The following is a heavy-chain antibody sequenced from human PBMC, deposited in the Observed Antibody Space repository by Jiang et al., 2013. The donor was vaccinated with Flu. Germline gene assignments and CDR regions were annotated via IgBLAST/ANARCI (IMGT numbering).Heavy chain of an antibody. D-gene: IGHD4-17*01. CDR1: GFTFRTYA. J-gene: IGHJ5*02. V-gene: IGHV3-23*04. CDR3: AKEGQGNDYGDYQSGSWFDP. Sequence: QLVESGGGLVQPGGSLRLSCAASGFTFRTYAINWVRQAPGKGLEWVSTISGSGGTTHYADSVQGRFTISRDSSKNTVYLQMKSLRAEDTAVYCCAKEGQGNDYGDYQSGSWFDPWGQGTLVTVSS. CDR2: ISGSGGTT.